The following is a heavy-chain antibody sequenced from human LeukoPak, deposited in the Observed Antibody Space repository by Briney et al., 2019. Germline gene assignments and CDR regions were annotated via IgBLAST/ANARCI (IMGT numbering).Heavy chain of an antibody. Sequence: GGSLRLSCAASGFSFSSYWMHWVRQAPGKGLESVSRINTDGTVTTYADSVKGRFTVSRDSADNTMFLQMNSVRDEDTAVYYCATKQWLAPPPDSWGQGTPVTVSS. CDR1: GFSFSSYW. CDR3: ATKQWLAPPPDS. J-gene: IGHJ4*02. V-gene: IGHV3-74*01. CDR2: INTDGTVT. D-gene: IGHD6-19*01.